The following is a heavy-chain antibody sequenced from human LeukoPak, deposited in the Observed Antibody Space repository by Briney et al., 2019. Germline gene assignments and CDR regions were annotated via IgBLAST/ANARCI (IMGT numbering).Heavy chain of an antibody. Sequence: PGGSLRLSCAAPGFTVSSNYMSWVRQAPGKGLEWVSVIYSGGSTYYADSVKGRFTISRDNSKNTLYLQMNSLRAEDTAVYYCAAGGSGSWPAFDYWGQGTLVTVSS. D-gene: IGHD3-10*01. V-gene: IGHV3-53*01. CDR3: AAGGSGSWPAFDY. CDR1: GFTVSSNY. CDR2: IYSGGST. J-gene: IGHJ4*02.